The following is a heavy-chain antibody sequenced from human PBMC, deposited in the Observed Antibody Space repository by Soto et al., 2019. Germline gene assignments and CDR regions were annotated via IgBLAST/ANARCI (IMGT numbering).Heavy chain of an antibody. D-gene: IGHD1-1*01. V-gene: IGHV4-31*01. CDR2: IQYSGNT. J-gene: IGHJ4*02. Sequence: SETLSLTCTVSGGSISGGSYFWSWIRQHPGKGLEWIGYIQYSGNTYYNPSLKSQVAISVDTSKTQFSLSLRSVTAADTAVFYCARGVSKMSPAYNQRPPYYFDYWGQGTLVTVSS. CDR3: ARGVSKMSPAYNQRPPYYFDY. CDR1: GGSISGGSYF.